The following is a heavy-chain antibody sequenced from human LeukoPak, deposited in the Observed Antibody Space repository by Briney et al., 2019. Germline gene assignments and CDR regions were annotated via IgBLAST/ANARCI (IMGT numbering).Heavy chain of an antibody. CDR3: ASVAPFDY. CDR1: GFTFSSYW. J-gene: IGHJ4*02. D-gene: IGHD6-19*01. CDR2: INSDGSST. Sequence: PGGSLRLSCAASGFTFSSYWMHWVRQAPGMGLVWVSRINSDGSSTSYADSVKGRFTISRDNAKNTLYLQMNSLRAEDTAVYYCASVAPFDYWGQGTLVTVSS. V-gene: IGHV3-74*01.